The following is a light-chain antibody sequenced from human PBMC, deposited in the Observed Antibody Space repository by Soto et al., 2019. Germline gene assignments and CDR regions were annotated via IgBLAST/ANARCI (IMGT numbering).Light chain of an antibody. CDR1: QSVSSN. CDR2: GAS. J-gene: IGKJ2*01. CDR3: QQYVNWPPKYT. V-gene: IGKV3-15*01. Sequence: EIVMTQSPATLSVSPGERATLSCRASQSVSSNLAWYQQIPGQAPRLLIYGASTRATGVPARFSGSGSGTDFTLTISGLQSEDFAVYYCQQYVNWPPKYTFGQGTKLEIK.